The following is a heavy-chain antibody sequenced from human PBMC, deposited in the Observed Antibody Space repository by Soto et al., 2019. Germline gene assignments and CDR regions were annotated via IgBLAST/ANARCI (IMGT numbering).Heavy chain of an antibody. D-gene: IGHD1-1*01. J-gene: IGHJ4*02. V-gene: IGHV1-18*01. CDR3: ARGRYGDY. CDR1: GYAFTTYV. Sequence: QVHLVQSGAEVKKPGASVKVSCKGSGYAFTTYVITWVRQAPGQGLEWMGWISAHNGNTNYAQKLQGRVTVTRDTSTSTAYMELRSLRCDDTAVYYCARGRYGDYWGQGALVTVSS. CDR2: ISAHNGNT.